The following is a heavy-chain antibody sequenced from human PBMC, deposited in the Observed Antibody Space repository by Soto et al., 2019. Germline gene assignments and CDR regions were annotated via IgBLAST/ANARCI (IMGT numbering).Heavy chain of an antibody. V-gene: IGHV4-30-2*06. D-gene: IGHD6-6*01. J-gene: IGHJ5*02. CDR1: GGTVTSGRSS. CDR3: VRESVASGPNYFDT. Sequence: SETLSLTCSVSGGTVTSGRSSWNWIRQSPGKGLEWIAYIYHSGSTYYNPSLKSRVTISVDRSENQFSLKLTSVTAADTAVYYCVRESVASGPNYFDTWGPGTLVTVSS. CDR2: IYHSGST.